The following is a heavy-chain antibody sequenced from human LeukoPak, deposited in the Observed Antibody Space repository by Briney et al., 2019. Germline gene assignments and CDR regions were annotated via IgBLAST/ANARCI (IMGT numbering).Heavy chain of an antibody. J-gene: IGHJ4*02. V-gene: IGHV4-59*01. CDR2: IYYSGST. CDR3: ASHYDILTGYAY. CDR1: GGSISIYY. D-gene: IGHD3-9*01. Sequence: SETLSLTCTVSGGSISIYYWSWIRQPPGKGLEWIGYIYYSGSTNYNPSLKSRVTISVDTSETQFSLELSSVTAADTAVYYCASHYDILTGYAYWGQGTLVTVSS.